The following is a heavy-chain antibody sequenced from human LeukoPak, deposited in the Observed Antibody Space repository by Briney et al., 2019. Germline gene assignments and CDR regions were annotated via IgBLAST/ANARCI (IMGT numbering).Heavy chain of an antibody. Sequence: PGGSLRLSCAASGFSFSSYGMYWVRQAPGKGLEWVAVIWHDESAEFYGDSVRGRFSISRDNSKNTLYLQMDRLRVEDTARYYCVKDHRGGWSGYFDSWGQGALVTVSS. V-gene: IGHV3-33*06. J-gene: IGHJ4*02. D-gene: IGHD6-19*01. CDR3: VKDHRGGWSGYFDS. CDR2: IWHDESAE. CDR1: GFSFSSYG.